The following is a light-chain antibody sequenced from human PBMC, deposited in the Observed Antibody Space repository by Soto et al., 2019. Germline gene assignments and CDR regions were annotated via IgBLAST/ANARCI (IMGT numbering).Light chain of an antibody. CDR2: GAS. CDR1: QSVSRN. J-gene: IGKJ1*01. V-gene: IGKV3-20*01. Sequence: EIVMTQSPATLSVSPGERATLSCGASQSVSRNLAWYQQKPGQAPRLLIFGASSRATGIPDRFSGSGSGTDFTLTISRLEPEDFAVYYCQQYGSSPGTFGQGTKVDIK. CDR3: QQYGSSPGT.